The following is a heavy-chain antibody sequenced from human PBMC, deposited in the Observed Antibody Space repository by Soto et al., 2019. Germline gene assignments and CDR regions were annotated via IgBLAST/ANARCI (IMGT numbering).Heavy chain of an antibody. V-gene: IGHV3-21*01. CDR1: GFTFSSYS. D-gene: IGHD3-22*01. Sequence: GGSLRLSCAASGFTFSSYSMNWVRQAPGKGLEWVSSISSSSSYIYYADSVKGRFTISRDNAKNSLYLQMNSLRAEDTAVYYCARGATYYYDSSGYYYFDYWGQEPWSPSPQ. J-gene: IGHJ4*01. CDR3: ARGATYYYDSSGYYYFDY. CDR2: ISSSSSYI.